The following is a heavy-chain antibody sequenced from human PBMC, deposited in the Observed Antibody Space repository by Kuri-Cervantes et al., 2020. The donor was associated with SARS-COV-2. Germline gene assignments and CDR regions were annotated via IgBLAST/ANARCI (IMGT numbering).Heavy chain of an antibody. J-gene: IGHJ6*02. CDR3: ARDGTDYYYGMDV. Sequence: SVKVSCKASGGTFSSAIISWVRQAPGQGLEWMGGIMPALGIPNYAQKFQGRVTITADKSTSTAYMELSSLRSEDTAVYYCARDGTDYYYGMDVWGQGTTVTVSS. V-gene: IGHV1-69*10. CDR2: IMPALGIP. CDR1: GGTFSSAI. D-gene: IGHD1-26*01.